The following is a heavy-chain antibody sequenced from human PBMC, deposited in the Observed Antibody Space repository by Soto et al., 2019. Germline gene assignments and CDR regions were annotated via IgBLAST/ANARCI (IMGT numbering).Heavy chain of an antibody. CDR1: GFTFSSYS. J-gene: IGHJ5*02. CDR3: ARELLWFGEAYNWFDP. Sequence: GGSLRLSCAASGFTFSSYSMNWVRQAPGKGLEWVSYISSSSSTIYYADSVKGRFTISRDNAKNSLYLQMNSLRAEDTAVYYCARELLWFGEAYNWFDPWGQGTLVTVSS. V-gene: IGHV3-48*01. D-gene: IGHD3-10*01. CDR2: ISSSSSTI.